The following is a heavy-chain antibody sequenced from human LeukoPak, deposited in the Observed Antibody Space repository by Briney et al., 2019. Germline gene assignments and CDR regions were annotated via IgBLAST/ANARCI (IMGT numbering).Heavy chain of an antibody. CDR3: AKGVYYASDNFDF. D-gene: IGHD3-10*01. V-gene: IGHV3-23*01. J-gene: IGHJ4*02. Sequence: GGSLRLSCAASGFTFSSYAMSWVRQAPGKGLEWVSGITGSEGGTYYADSVKARFTISRDNSKDTLYLQMHSLRAEDTAVYYCAKGVYYASDNFDFGGQGTLVTVSS. CDR1: GFTFSSYA. CDR2: ITGSEGGT.